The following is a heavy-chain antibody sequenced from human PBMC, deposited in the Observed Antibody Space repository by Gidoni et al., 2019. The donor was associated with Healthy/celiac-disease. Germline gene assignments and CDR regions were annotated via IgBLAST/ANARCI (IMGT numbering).Heavy chain of an antibody. CDR3: ARGSSGWTFGH. CDR1: GFTFSSYS. Sequence: EVQLVESGGGLVKPGGSLRRPCAAAGFTFSSYSMNWVRQAPGKGLEWVSSISSSSSYIYYADSVKGRFTISRDNAKNSLYLQMNSLRAEDTAVYYCARGSSGWTFGHWGQGTLVTVSS. D-gene: IGHD6-19*01. V-gene: IGHV3-21*01. J-gene: IGHJ1*01. CDR2: ISSSSSYI.